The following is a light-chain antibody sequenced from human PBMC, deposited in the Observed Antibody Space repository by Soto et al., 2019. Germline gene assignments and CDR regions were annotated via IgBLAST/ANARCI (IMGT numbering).Light chain of an antibody. Sequence: QSVLAQAASVSGSPGQSITISCTGTSSDFGSYNLVSWYQQHPGKAPKLMIYEVSKRPSGVSNRFSGSKSGNTASLTISGLQAEDEADYYCCSYAGSSTPYVFGTGTKVTVL. CDR2: EVS. CDR3: CSYAGSSTPYV. J-gene: IGLJ1*01. V-gene: IGLV2-23*02. CDR1: SSDFGSYNL.